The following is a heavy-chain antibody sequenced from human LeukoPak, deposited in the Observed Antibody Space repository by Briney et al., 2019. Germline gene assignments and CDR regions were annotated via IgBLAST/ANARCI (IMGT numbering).Heavy chain of an antibody. J-gene: IGHJ4*02. CDR3: AKDNFGTIDY. V-gene: IGHV3-43*01. CDR2: FSWDGIHT. CDR1: GFSFAGYT. D-gene: IGHD3/OR15-3a*01. Sequence: GGSLRLSCAASGFSFAGYTMHWVRQAPGKGLEWASLFSWDGIHTYYADSVKGRFTISRDNSKHSLYLQMNSLRTDDTALYYCAKDNFGTIDYWGQGTLVTVSS.